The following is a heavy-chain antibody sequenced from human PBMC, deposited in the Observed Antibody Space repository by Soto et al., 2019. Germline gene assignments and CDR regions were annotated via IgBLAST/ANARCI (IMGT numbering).Heavy chain of an antibody. CDR2: ISDSGST. J-gene: IGHJ6*02. D-gene: IGHD1-26*01. CDR1: GGSITNYY. V-gene: IGHV4-59*01. CDR3: ARERVGHSAMDV. Sequence: QVQLQESGPGLVKPSETLSLMCTVSGGSITNYYWSWIRQSPAKGLEWIGYISDSGSTKYNPSLKSRVTISVDTTKNQFSLKLPSVTAADTAVYYCARERVGHSAMDVWGQGTTVTVSS.